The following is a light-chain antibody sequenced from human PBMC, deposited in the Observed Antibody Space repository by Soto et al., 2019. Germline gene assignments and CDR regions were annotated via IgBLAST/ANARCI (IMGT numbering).Light chain of an antibody. CDR3: SSYTTSSTLV. V-gene: IGLV2-14*01. J-gene: IGLJ3*02. CDR2: EVS. Sequence: QSALTQPASVSGSPGQSITISCTGTSSDVGGYNYVSWYQQHPGKAPKLTIYEVSNRPSGVSTRFSGSKSGNTASRTISGLQAEDEADYYCSSYTTSSTLVYGGGTKVTVL. CDR1: SSDVGGYNY.